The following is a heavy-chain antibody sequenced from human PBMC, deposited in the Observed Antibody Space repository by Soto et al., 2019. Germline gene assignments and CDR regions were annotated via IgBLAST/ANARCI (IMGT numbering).Heavy chain of an antibody. D-gene: IGHD2-2*01. CDR1: GGSISSNMYY. CDR3: ARHEVEYCGRTSCDGLDY. Sequence: QLHLQESGPGLVKPSETLSLTCTVSGGSISSNMYYWGWIRQPPGKGLEWIASIYYSGNTYYNPSVKSRVTISLDTSRNQFSLKRSSVDAADTAVYDCARHEVEYCGRTSCDGLDYWGQGTLVTVSS. J-gene: IGHJ4*02. V-gene: IGHV4-39*01. CDR2: IYYSGNT.